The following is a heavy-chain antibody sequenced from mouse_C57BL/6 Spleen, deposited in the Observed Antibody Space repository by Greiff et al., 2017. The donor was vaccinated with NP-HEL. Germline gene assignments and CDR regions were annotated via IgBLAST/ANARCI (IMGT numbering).Heavy chain of an antibody. D-gene: IGHD1-1*01. V-gene: IGHV3-6*01. CDR1: GYSITSGYY. Sequence: DVKLLESGPGLVKPSQSLSLTCSVTGYSITSGYYWNWIRQFPGNKLEWMGYISYDGSNNYNPSLKNRISITRDTSKNQFFLKLNSVTTEDTATYYCAREGHTGYFDVWGTGTTVTVSS. CDR2: ISYDGSN. J-gene: IGHJ1*03. CDR3: AREGHTGYFDV.